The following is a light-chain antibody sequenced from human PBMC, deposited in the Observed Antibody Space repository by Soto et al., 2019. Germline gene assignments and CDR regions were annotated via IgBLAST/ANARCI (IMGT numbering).Light chain of an antibody. V-gene: IGKV1-39*01. J-gene: IGKJ5*01. CDR1: QIIVTD. Sequence: DVLVTPSPSSLSAPVGDRVTITCRASQIIVTDLSWYQQRPGKAPTLLIYGASTLQRGVPSRFSGSGSGTDFTLTINSLQPEDSATYYCQQTYSTPITFGRGTRLEIK. CDR3: QQTYSTPIT. CDR2: GAS.